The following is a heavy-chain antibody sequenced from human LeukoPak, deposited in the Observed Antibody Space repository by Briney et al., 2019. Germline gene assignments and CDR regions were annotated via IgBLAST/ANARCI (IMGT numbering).Heavy chain of an antibody. CDR3: ARGCSTTSCYYWYFDF. Sequence: PGGSLRLSCAASGFAFSTYWMHWVRQAPGEGLVLVSRINTDGSRTFYADSVKGRFTTSRDNAKNTLYLQMNSLRAEDTAVYYCARGCSTTSCYYWYFDFWGRGTLVTVSS. J-gene: IGHJ2*01. CDR2: INTDGSRT. CDR1: GFAFSTYW. D-gene: IGHD2-2*01. V-gene: IGHV3-74*01.